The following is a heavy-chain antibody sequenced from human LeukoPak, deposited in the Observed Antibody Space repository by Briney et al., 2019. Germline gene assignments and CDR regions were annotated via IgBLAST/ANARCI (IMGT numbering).Heavy chain of an antibody. Sequence: PSETLSLTCTVSGGSIHSSSYYWGWIRQPPGKGLEWIGSINYSGSTYYNPSLKSRVTISVDTSKNQFSLKLSSVTAADTAVYYCARRPQSYIDVWGKGTTVTVSS. CDR1: GGSIHSSSYY. CDR2: INYSGST. CDR3: ARRPQSYIDV. V-gene: IGHV4-39*01. J-gene: IGHJ6*03.